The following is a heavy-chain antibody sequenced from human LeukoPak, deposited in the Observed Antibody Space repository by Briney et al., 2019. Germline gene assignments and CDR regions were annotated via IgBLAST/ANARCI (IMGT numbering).Heavy chain of an antibody. Sequence: SQTLSLTCTVSGGSISSGGYYWSWIRQHPGKGLEWIGYIYYSGSTYYNPSLKSRVTISVDTSKNQFSLKLSSVTAADTAVYYCARDSTGTSPIGYHGMDVWGQGTTVTVSS. CDR1: GGSISSGGYY. V-gene: IGHV4-31*03. D-gene: IGHD1-7*01. CDR3: ARDSTGTSPIGYHGMDV. CDR2: IYYSGST. J-gene: IGHJ6*02.